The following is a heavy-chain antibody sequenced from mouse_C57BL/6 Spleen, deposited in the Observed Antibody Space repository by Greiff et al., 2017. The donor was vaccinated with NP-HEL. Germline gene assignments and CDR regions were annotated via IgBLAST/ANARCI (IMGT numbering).Heavy chain of an antibody. CDR2: IYPGSGST. CDR3: ARGGTTVVRGYFDV. V-gene: IGHV1-55*01. Sequence: QVQLQQPGAELVKPGASVKMSCKASGYTFTSYWITWVKQRPGQGLEWIGDIYPGSGSTNYNEKFKSKATLTVDTSSSTAYMQLSSLTSEDSAVYYWARGGTTVVRGYFDVWGTGTTVTVSS. D-gene: IGHD1-1*01. CDR1: GYTFTSYW. J-gene: IGHJ1*03.